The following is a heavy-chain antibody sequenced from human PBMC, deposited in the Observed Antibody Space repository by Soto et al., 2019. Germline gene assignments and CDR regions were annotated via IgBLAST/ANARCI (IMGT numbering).Heavy chain of an antibody. CDR3: AQMSGDSGG. CDR1: GFTFSNHA. Sequence: EVQFLESGGGLVQPGGSLRLSCAVSGFTFSNHAVTWVRQAPRKGLEWVSTIDKTGGVTNYADSVKGRFTISRDNSKNTLYLQMSSLKVEDTAVYDCAQMSGDSGGWGQGTLVTVSS. D-gene: IGHD4-17*01. J-gene: IGHJ4*02. CDR2: IDKTGGVT. V-gene: IGHV3-23*01.